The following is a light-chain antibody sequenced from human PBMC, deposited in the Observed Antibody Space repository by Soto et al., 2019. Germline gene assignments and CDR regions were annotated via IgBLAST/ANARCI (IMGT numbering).Light chain of an antibody. Sequence: EIVLTQSPLSLPVTPGEPASISCRSSQNLLHSNGYNYLNWYLQKPGQSPQLXIYLGSNRASGVHDRFSGSGSGTDFTLTINRVEAEDVGLYFCAQGLATPFTFGGGTKVDIK. J-gene: IGKJ4*01. CDR2: LGS. V-gene: IGKV2-28*01. CDR3: AQGLATPFT. CDR1: QNLLHSNGYNY.